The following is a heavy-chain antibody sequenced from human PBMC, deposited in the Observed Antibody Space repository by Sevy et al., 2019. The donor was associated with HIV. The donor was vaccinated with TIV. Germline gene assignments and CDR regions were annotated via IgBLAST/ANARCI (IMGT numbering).Heavy chain of an antibody. CDR2: IIPIFGTA. CDR1: GGTFSSYA. Sequence: ASVKVSCKASGGTFSSYAISWVRQAPGQGLEWMGGIIPIFGTANYAQKFQGRVTITADESTGTAYMELSSLRSEDTAVYYCAASDKQQIYYYYGMDVWGQGTTVTVSS. D-gene: IGHD6-13*01. J-gene: IGHJ6*02. V-gene: IGHV1-69*13. CDR3: AASDKQQIYYYYGMDV.